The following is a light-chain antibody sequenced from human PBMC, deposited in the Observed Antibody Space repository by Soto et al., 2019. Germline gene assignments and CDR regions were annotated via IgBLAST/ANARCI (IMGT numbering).Light chain of an antibody. CDR1: QSFSTW. CDR3: QQYNSYPT. V-gene: IGKV1-5*01. Sequence: DIQMTQSPSTLSASVGDRVTITCRASQSFSTWLAWYQQKPGKAPKLLIYGASSLESGVPSRFSGSESGTEFTLTSSSLQPDDFASYYCQQYNSYPTFGGGTKVEIK. J-gene: IGKJ4*01. CDR2: GAS.